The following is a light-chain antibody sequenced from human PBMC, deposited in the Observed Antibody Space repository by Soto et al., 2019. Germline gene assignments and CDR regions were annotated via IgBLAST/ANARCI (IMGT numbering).Light chain of an antibody. CDR2: DVT. CDR3: SSYTSSSTLGV. V-gene: IGLV2-14*01. J-gene: IGLJ2*01. Sequence: QSVLTQPASVSGSPGQSLTISCTGTSSDVGAYNYVSWYQQHPGKAPKLMIYDVTYRPSGVSNRFSGSKSGDTASLTISGLQAEDEADDYCSSYTSSSTLGVFGGGTKLTVL. CDR1: SSDVGAYNY.